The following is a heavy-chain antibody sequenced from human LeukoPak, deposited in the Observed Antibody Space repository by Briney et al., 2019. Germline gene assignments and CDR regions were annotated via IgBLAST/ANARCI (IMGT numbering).Heavy chain of an antibody. CDR2: VYYTGST. CDR1: GGSISSYY. CDR3: ARHKDYYYSYMDV. V-gene: IGHV4-59*08. J-gene: IGHJ6*03. Sequence: NASETLSLTCTVSGGSISSYYWSWVRQPPGKGLEWIGFVYYTGSTNYSPSLKSRVTISVDTSKNQFSLKLSSVTAADTAVYYCARHKDYYYSYMDVWGKGTTVTISS.